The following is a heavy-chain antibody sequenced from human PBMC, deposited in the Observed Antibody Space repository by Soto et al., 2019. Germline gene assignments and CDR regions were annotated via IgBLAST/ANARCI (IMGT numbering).Heavy chain of an antibody. CDR2: INPNSGHR. D-gene: IGHD3-22*01. V-gene: IGHV1-18*01. CDR1: GYSFRSYG. Sequence: QVQLVQSGGELRRPGASVKVSCEAFGYSFRSYGINWVRQAPGQGLEWMGWINPNSGHRNYAPKFEDRLTMPTSTSANTVSLELKNLKSDDTAIYYCARDRLRGYDSSGFYSWGQGTLVSVSS. CDR3: ARDRLRGYDSSGFYS. J-gene: IGHJ5*02.